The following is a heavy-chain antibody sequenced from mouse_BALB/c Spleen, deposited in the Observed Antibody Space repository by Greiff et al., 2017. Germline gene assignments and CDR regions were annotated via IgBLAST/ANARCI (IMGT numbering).Heavy chain of an antibody. Sequence: QVQLQQPVAELVKPGASVKLSCKASGYTFTSYWMHWVKQRPGQGLEWIGEINPSNGRTNYNEKFKSKATLTVDKSSSTAYMQLSSLTSEDSAVYYCARNREGYAMDYWGQGTSVTVSS. D-gene: IGHD2-14*01. CDR3: ARNREGYAMDY. CDR2: INPSNGRT. J-gene: IGHJ4*01. CDR1: GYTFTSYW. V-gene: IGHV1S81*02.